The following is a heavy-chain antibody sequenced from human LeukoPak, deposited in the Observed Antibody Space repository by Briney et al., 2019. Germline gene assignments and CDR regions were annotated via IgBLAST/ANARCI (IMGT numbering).Heavy chain of an antibody. CDR2: ISSSSSTI. V-gene: IGHV3-48*01. CDR1: GFTFSSYS. J-gene: IGHJ6*02. Sequence: GGSLRLSCAASGFTFSSYSTNWVRQAPGKGLEWVSYISSSSSTIYYADSVKGRFTISRDNAKNSLYLQMNSLRAEDTAVYYCARAAGPYGMDVWGQGTTVTVSS. CDR3: ARAAGPYGMDV.